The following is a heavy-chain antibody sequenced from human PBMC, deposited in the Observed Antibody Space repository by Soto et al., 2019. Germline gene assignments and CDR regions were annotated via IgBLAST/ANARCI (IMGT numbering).Heavy chain of an antibody. CDR1: GGSFSSYT. Sequence: GASVKVSCTASGGSFSSYTISWVRQAPGQGLEWMGRIIPILGIANYAQKFQGRVTITADKSTSTAYMELSSLRSEDTAVYYCARAIMITFGGVIGGGAFDIWGQGTMVTVSS. CDR2: IIPILGIA. D-gene: IGHD3-16*02. V-gene: IGHV1-69*02. J-gene: IGHJ3*02. CDR3: ARAIMITFGGVIGGGAFDI.